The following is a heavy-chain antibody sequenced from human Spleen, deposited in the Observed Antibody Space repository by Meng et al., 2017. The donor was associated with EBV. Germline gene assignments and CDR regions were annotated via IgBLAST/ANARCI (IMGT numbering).Heavy chain of an antibody. Sequence: EGQWFESGGGLAQPGGSLSLSGTASGFTFSSYAMGWVRQAPGKGLEWVSEISAGGAHTYYADSVKGRFTISRDSSKSALYLQMNSLTVEDTAVYYCAKTSCGGDCYYDYWGQGTLVTVSS. J-gene: IGHJ4*02. D-gene: IGHD2-21*02. CDR2: ISAGGAHT. V-gene: IGHV3-23*01. CDR3: AKTSCGGDCYYDY. CDR1: GFTFSSYA.